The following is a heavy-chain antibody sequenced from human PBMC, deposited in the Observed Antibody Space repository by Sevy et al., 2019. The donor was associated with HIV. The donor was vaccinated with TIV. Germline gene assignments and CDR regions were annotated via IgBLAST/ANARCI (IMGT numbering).Heavy chain of an antibody. CDR2: LSFGCGKI. CDR3: AREGCTRPHDY. Sequence: GSLRLSCAASGFAFYDYSMSWIRQAPGKGLEWVATLSFGCGKINYADSVKGRFTISRDNSKNSFYLQMDNLRVEDTTLYYCAREGCTRPHDYWGQGTRVTVSS. CDR1: GFAFYDYS. J-gene: IGHJ4*02. V-gene: IGHV3-23*01. D-gene: IGHD2-8*01.